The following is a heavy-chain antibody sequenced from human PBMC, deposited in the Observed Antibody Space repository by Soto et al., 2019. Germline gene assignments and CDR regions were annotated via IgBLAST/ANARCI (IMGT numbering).Heavy chain of an antibody. CDR1: RFTFSSYA. D-gene: IGHD1-26*01. CDR3: AREESFVDY. CDR2: ISSSSRST. V-gene: IGHV3-48*03. J-gene: IGHJ4*02. Sequence: GGPLSLSCAASRFTFSSYAMSWVRPAPGKGLEWVSSISSSSRSTYYADSVRGRFTISRDNAKNSVYLQMNSLRAEDTAVYYCAREESFVDYWGQGTLVTVSS.